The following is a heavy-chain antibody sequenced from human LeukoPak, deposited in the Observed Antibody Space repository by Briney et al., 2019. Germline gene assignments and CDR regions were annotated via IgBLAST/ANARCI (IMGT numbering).Heavy chain of an antibody. D-gene: IGHD5-12*01. CDR1: GVSISSGGYY. CDR3: ARAPPPYSPYYYYYGMDV. J-gene: IGHJ6*04. V-gene: IGHV4-31*03. CDR2: IYYSGST. Sequence: SQTLSFNCTVSGVSISSGGYYWSWIRQHPERGLEWIGYIYYSGSTYYNPSIKSRVTISVDTSKNQLSLKLSSVTAADTAVYYCARAPPPYSPYYYYYGMDVWGKGTTVTVSS.